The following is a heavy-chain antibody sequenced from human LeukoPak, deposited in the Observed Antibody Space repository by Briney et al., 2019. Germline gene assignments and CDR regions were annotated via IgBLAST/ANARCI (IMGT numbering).Heavy chain of an antibody. V-gene: IGHV4-39*01. D-gene: IGHD6-6*01. CDR3: ARRREGGLVGFDY. CDR2: IYYSGST. Sequence: SETLSLTCTVSGGSISSSSYYWGWIRQLPGKGLEWIGSIYYSGSTYYNPSLKSRVTISVDTSKNQFSLKLSSVTAADTAVYYCARRREGGLVGFDYWGQGTLVTVSS. CDR1: GGSISSSSYY. J-gene: IGHJ4*02.